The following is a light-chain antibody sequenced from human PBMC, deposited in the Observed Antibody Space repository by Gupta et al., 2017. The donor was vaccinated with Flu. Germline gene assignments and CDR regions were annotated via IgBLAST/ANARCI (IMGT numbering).Light chain of an antibody. J-gene: IGKJ3*01. Sequence: SSLSASVGDRGTITCRASQSINNYLNWYKKKPVEAPKLLVYRASSWQSGVPSRFSGSGSGTDFTLTISSRQQEDCASYFCQQIYSTPLLTFGHGTKVDIK. CDR3: QQIYSTPLLT. CDR2: RAS. CDR1: QSINNY. V-gene: IGKV1-39*01.